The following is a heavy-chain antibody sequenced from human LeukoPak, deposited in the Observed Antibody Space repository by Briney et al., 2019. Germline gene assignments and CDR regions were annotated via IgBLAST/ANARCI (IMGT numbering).Heavy chain of an antibody. V-gene: IGHV4-34*01. CDR2: IDHSGST. CDR3: ARGGYSSSWYLRIDY. J-gene: IGHJ4*02. CDR1: GGSFSGYY. D-gene: IGHD6-13*01. Sequence: PAETLSLTCAVYGGSFSGYYWSWIRQPPGKGLEWIGEIDHSGSTNYNPSLKSRVTISVDPSKNKFPLKLSSVTAAHTAVYYCARGGYSSSWYLRIDYWGPGTLVTVSS.